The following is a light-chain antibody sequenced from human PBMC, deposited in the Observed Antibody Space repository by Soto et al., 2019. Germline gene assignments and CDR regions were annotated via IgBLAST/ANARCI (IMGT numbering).Light chain of an antibody. CDR3: QQYTNTNNPWM. Sequence: DIQVTQSPPTLCASVGDRVTITCRASQTISTWMAWYQQKPGKAPKLLVYDASTLQSGVASRFSGSGSGTEFTFIISVLQPDDSATYYCQQYTNTNNPWMFGQGTKVEI. CDR1: QTISTW. V-gene: IGKV1-5*01. CDR2: DAS. J-gene: IGKJ1*01.